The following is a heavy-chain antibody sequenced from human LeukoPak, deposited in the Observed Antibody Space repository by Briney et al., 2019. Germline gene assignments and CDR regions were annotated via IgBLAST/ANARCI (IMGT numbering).Heavy chain of an antibody. CDR3: VSFYETY. CDR1: GNYW. Sequence: GGSLRLSCAASGNYWMHWVRQVPGKGLVWVSHINSDGSWTSYADSVKGRFTISKDNAKNTVYLQMNSLRAEDTAIYYCVSFYETYWGRGTLVTVSS. J-gene: IGHJ4*02. CDR2: INSDGSWT. D-gene: IGHD2/OR15-2a*01. V-gene: IGHV3-74*01.